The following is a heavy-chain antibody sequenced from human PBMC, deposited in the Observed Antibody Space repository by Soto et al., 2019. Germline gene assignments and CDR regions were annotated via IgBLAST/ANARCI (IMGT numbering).Heavy chain of an antibody. V-gene: IGHV1-46*01. CDR3: ARDLVAAAGPGY. J-gene: IGHJ4*02. D-gene: IGHD6-13*01. CDR2: INPSGGST. Sequence: GASVKVSCKASGYTFTSYYMHWVRQAPGQGLEWMGIINPSGGSTSYAQKLQGRVTMTRDTSTSTVYMELSSLRSEDTAVYYCARDLVAAAGPGYWGQGTLVTVSS. CDR1: GYTFTSYY.